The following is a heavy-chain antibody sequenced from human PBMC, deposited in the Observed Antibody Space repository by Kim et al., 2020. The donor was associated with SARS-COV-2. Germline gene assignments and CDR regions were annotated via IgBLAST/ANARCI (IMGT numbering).Heavy chain of an antibody. CDR3: AAGNDAFDI. J-gene: IGHJ3*02. Sequence: GETYYPGSVKGRFTISRESAKNSLYLQMNSLRAGDTAVYYCAAGNDAFDIWGQGTMVTVSS. V-gene: IGHV3-13*01. CDR2: GET.